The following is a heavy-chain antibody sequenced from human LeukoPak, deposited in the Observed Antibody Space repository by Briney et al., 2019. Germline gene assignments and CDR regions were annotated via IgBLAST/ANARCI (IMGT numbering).Heavy chain of an antibody. CDR3: ARGRMVYAIYYYYYVDV. D-gene: IGHD2-8*01. Sequence: ASVKVSCKASGYTFTGYYMHWVRQAPGQGLEWMGWINPNSGGTNYAQKFQGRVTMTRDTSISTAYMELSRLRSDDTAVYYCARGRMVYAIYYYYYVDVWGKGTTVTVSS. CDR1: GYTFTGYY. CDR2: INPNSGGT. J-gene: IGHJ6*03. V-gene: IGHV1-2*02.